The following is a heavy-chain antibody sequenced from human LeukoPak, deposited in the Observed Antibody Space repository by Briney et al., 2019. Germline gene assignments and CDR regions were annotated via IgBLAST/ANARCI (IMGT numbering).Heavy chain of an antibody. CDR1: GGSFSGYY. D-gene: IGHD6-19*01. J-gene: IGHJ4*02. V-gene: IGHV4-34*01. CDR2: INHSGST. Sequence: PSETLSLTCAVYGGSFSGYYWSWIRQPPGKGLEWIGEINHSGSTNYNPSLKSRVTISVDTSKNQFSLKLSSVTAADTAVYYCARGLIAVAGIGVGGRGYWGQGTLVTVSS. CDR3: ARGLIAVAGIGVGGRGY.